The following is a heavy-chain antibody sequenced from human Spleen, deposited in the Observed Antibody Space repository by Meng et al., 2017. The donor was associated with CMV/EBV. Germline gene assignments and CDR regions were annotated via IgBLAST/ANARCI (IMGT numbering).Heavy chain of an antibody. CDR3: ARGTSWFAAHYYYGMDV. D-gene: IGHD2-2*01. Sequence: SCTVSGGSISSSSYYWGWIRQPPGKGLEWIGSIYYSGSTYYNPSLKSRVTISVDTSKNQFSLKLSSVTAADTAVYYCARGTSWFAAHYYYGMDVWGQGTTVTVSS. CDR1: GGSISSSSYY. J-gene: IGHJ6*02. CDR2: IYYSGST. V-gene: IGHV4-39*07.